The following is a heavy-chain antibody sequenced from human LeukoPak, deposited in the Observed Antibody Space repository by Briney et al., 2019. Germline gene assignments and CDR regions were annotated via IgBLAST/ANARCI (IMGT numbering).Heavy chain of an antibody. J-gene: IGHJ4*02. V-gene: IGHV3-23*01. CDR3: VRRGDASSGWGDNDF. CDR1: GFTFNRNA. CDR2: IGGSGDKT. Sequence: PGGSLRLSCAASGFTFNRNAISWVRQAPGKGLEWVSTIGGSGDKTFYADSVKGRFTISRDNSKNMVHLQMNSLTGEDTALYYCVRRGDASSGWGDNDFWGQGALVTVSS. D-gene: IGHD6-19*01.